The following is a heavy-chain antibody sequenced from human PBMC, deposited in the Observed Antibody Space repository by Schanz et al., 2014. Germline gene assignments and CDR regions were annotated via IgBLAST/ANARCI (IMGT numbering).Heavy chain of an antibody. Sequence: QVQLVQSGAEVKKPGASVKVSCKASGYTFTSYSMHWVRQAPGQGLEWMGRIIPVLAIADYAQKFQGRVTITADKSTSTASMELSSLRSEDTAVYYCARGPSQGYSYGHNIGAYYYGMDVWGQGTTVAVSS. D-gene: IGHD5-18*01. CDR3: ARGPSQGYSYGHNIGAYYYGMDV. CDR1: GYTFTSYS. CDR2: IIPVLAIA. V-gene: IGHV1-69*09. J-gene: IGHJ6*02.